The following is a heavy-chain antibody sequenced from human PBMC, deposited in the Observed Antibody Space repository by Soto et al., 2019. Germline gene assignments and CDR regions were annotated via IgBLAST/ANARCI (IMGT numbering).Heavy chain of an antibody. V-gene: IGHV1-69*01. J-gene: IGHJ4*02. CDR3: ARGLPPRVGATIGPFDY. CDR1: GGTFSSYA. Sequence: QVQLVQSGAEVKKPGSSVKVSCKASGGTFSSYAISWVRQAPGQGLEWMGGIIPIFGTANYAQKFQGRVTITADESTSTAYMGLSSLRSEDTAVYYCARGLPPRVGATIGPFDYWGQGTLVTVSS. CDR2: IIPIFGTA. D-gene: IGHD1-26*01.